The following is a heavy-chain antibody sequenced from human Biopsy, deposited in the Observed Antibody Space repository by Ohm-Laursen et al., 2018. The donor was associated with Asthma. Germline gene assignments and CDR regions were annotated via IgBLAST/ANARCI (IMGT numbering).Heavy chain of an antibody. V-gene: IGHV3-30*18. D-gene: IGHD5-12*01. Sequence: SLRLSCAASGFMFRSFGMHWVRQAPGKGLEWVAVISYDGNHKFYEDSVKGRFTISRDNSKDTLYLQMNSLGTEDTAVYYCAKRRGYSGHDNDYWGQGTLVIVSS. J-gene: IGHJ4*02. CDR2: ISYDGNHK. CDR1: GFMFRSFG. CDR3: AKRRGYSGHDNDY.